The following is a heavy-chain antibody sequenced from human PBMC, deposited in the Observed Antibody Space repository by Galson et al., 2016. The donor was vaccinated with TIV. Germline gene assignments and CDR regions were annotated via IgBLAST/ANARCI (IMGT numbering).Heavy chain of an antibody. CDR3: ARDQIIYDVVSGIDY. Sequence: SLRLSCAASGFIFRRFSMNWARQSPGKGLEWVSSISGDSRFIYYADSMKGRFTISRDNTKNSLYLQMNSLRAEDTAVYFCARDQIIYDVVSGIDYWGQGTLMTVSS. CDR1: GFIFRRFS. CDR2: ISGDSRFI. V-gene: IGHV3-21*01. D-gene: IGHD3-3*02. J-gene: IGHJ4*02.